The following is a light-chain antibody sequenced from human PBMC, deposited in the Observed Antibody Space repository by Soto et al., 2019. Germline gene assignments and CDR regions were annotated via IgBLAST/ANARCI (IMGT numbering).Light chain of an antibody. Sequence: EIVLTQSPATLSLSPGERATLSCRASQSVSSYLAWYQQKPGQAPRLLIYDASNRATGIPVRFSGSGSGTEFTLTISSLQSEDFTVYYCQQYNKWPLTFGQGTKVDIK. CDR3: QQYNKWPLT. V-gene: IGKV3-11*01. CDR2: DAS. CDR1: QSVSSY. J-gene: IGKJ1*01.